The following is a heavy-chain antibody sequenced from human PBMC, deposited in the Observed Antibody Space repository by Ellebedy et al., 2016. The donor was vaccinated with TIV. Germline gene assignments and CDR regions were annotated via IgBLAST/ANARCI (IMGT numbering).Heavy chain of an antibody. CDR2: IDPTTGGT. J-gene: IGHJ5*02. D-gene: IGHD3-9*01. Sequence: AASVKVSCKASGYTFTGYYIYWVRQAPGQGLEWMGWIDPTTGGTDYARKFQGRVTMTRDTSLSTAYLELTRLISDDTAIYFCARNTIQAVFDPWGQGTLVTVSS. CDR3: ARNTIQAVFDP. V-gene: IGHV1-2*02. CDR1: GYTFTGYY.